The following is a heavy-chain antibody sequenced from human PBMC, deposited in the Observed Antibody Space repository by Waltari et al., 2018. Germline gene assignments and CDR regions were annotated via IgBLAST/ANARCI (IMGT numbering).Heavy chain of an antibody. CDR1: GDSVTSGAFH. CDR3: VSDYGGNSGFDY. CDR2: ITSTGVP. V-gene: IGHV4-61*02. D-gene: IGHD4-17*01. Sequence: QVQLQESGPGLARPSETLSLTCSVSGDSVTSGAFHWYWIRQPAGKALEWIGRITSTGVPKYKPCLQNRVTISVDKSKNQFALGLTSVTAADTAVYFCVSDYGGNSGFDYWGQGTLVTVSS. J-gene: IGHJ4*02.